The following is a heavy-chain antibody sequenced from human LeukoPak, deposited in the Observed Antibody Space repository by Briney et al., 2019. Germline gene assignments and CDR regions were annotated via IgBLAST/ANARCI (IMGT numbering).Heavy chain of an antibody. CDR3: ARKQGYIHH. V-gene: IGHV4-34*01. Sequence: SETLSLTCAVYGGSFSGYYWSWIRQPPGKGLEWIGEINHSGGTNYNPSLKSRVTISVDTSRNQFSLKLSSVTAADTAVYYCARKQGYIHHWGQGTLVTVSS. J-gene: IGHJ1*01. CDR2: INHSGGT. CDR1: GGSFSGYY. D-gene: IGHD6-13*01.